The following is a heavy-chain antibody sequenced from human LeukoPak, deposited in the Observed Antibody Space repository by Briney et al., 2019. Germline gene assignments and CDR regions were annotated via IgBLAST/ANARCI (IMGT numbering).Heavy chain of an antibody. D-gene: IGHD6-13*01. CDR2: IYYSGST. J-gene: IGHJ5*02. CDR1: GGSISSYY. V-gene: IGHV4-39*07. CDR3: ARVIAAAAWFDP. Sequence: SETLSLTCTVSGGSISSYYWGWIRQPPGKGLEWIGSIYYSGSTYYNPSLKSRVTISVDTSKNQFSLKLSSVTAADTAVYYCARVIAAAAWFDPWGQGTLVTVSS.